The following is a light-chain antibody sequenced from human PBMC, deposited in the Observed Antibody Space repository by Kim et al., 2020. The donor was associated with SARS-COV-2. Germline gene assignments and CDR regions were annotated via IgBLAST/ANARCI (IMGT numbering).Light chain of an antibody. CDR1: RGSIASNY. CDR2: GHN. V-gene: IGLV6-57*02. Sequence: KTVTISCTGSRGSIASNYVQWYQQRPSSAPTTVIYGHNQRPSGVPDRFSGSIDSSSNSASLTISGLTTEDEADYYCQSYDSTTLWVFGGGTQLTVL. CDR3: QSYDSTTLWV. J-gene: IGLJ3*02.